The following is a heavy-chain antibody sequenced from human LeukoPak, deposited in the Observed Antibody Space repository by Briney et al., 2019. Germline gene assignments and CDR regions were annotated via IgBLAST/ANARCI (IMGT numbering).Heavy chain of an antibody. V-gene: IGHV1-2*02. CDR1: GCTFTGYY. Sequence: ASVKVSCKASGCTFTGYYMHWVRQAPGQGLEWMGWINPNSGGTNYAQKFQGRVTMTRDTSISTAYMELSRLRSDDTAVYYCARDEVGYSYGYPIWYFDLWGRGTLVTVSS. D-gene: IGHD5-18*01. J-gene: IGHJ2*01. CDR2: INPNSGGT. CDR3: ARDEVGYSYGYPIWYFDL.